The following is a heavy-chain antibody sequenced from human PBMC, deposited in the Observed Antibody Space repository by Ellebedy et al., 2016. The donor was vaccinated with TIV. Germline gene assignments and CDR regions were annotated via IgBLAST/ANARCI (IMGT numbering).Heavy chain of an antibody. D-gene: IGHD6-6*01. J-gene: IGHJ4*02. Sequence: AASVKVSCKASGYTFSGYYMHWVRQAPGQGLQWMGIINPSGGSTTYAQKFQDRVTMTRDTSTSTVYMELNSLRSEDTAVYYCARRGSSASFDSWGQGTLVTVSS. V-gene: IGHV1-46*01. CDR3: ARRGSSASFDS. CDR1: GYTFSGYY. CDR2: INPSGGST.